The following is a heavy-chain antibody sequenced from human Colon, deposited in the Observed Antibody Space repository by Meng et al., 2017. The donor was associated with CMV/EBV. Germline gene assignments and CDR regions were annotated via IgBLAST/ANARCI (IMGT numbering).Heavy chain of an antibody. CDR3: AKDWSGGSCFDY. Sequence: SCKASGYTLTDYIIHWVRQAPGQGLEWMGRINPKSGDTRYAHNFQGRATLTRDTSITTAYMELTGLTSNDTAIYYCAKDWSGGSCFDYWGQGTLVTVSS. V-gene: IGHV1-2*06. CDR2: INPKSGDT. D-gene: IGHD2-15*01. CDR1: GYTLTDYI. J-gene: IGHJ4*02.